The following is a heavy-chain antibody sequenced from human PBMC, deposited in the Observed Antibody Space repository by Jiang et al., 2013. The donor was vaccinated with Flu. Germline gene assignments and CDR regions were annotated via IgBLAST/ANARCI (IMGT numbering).Heavy chain of an antibody. Sequence: GLVKPSETLSLTCTVSGGSISSYYWSWIRQPPGKGLEWIGYIYYSGSTNYNPSLKSRVTISVDTSKNQFSLKLSSVTAADTAVYYCARDLGPYDMLLDYWGQGTLVTVSS. CDR2: IYYSGST. D-gene: IGHD3-22*01. CDR1: GGSISSYY. V-gene: IGHV4-59*13. CDR3: ARDLGPYDMLLDY. J-gene: IGHJ4*02.